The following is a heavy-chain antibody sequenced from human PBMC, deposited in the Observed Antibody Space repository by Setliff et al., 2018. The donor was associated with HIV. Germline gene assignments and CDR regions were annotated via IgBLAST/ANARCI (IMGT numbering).Heavy chain of an antibody. J-gene: IGHJ4*02. CDR1: GFSISSDYY. CDR2: IYHSGST. V-gene: IGHV4-38-2*02. CDR3: ARQNYYDISGYYERPLDFDY. Sequence: SETLSLTCTVSGFSISSDYYGGWIRQPPGKGLEWIGSIYHSGSTYYNPSLQSRVTMAVDTSKNQFSLKLSSVTAADTAVYYCARQNYYDISGYYERPLDFDYWGQGTLVTVSS. D-gene: IGHD3-22*01.